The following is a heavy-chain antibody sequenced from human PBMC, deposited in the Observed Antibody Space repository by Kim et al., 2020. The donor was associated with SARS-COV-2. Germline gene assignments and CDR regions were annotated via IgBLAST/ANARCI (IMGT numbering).Heavy chain of an antibody. CDR2: IYYSGST. CDR1: GGSISSGGYY. J-gene: IGHJ3*02. CDR3: ARVPVGYSYDSSEPATDI. V-gene: IGHV4-31*03. D-gene: IGHD3-22*01. Sequence: SETLSLTCTVSGGSISSGGYYWSWIRQHPGKGLEWIGYIYYSGSTYYNPSIKSRVTISVDTSKNQFSLKLSSVTAADTAVYYCARVPVGYSYDSSEPATDIWGQGTMVTVSS.